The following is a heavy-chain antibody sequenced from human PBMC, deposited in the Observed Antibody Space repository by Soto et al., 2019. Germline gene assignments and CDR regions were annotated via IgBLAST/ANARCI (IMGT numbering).Heavy chain of an antibody. J-gene: IGHJ4*02. D-gene: IGHD3-9*01. CDR1: GYTFTSYG. CDR2: ISAYNGNT. CDR3: ARGTAYYDILTGYLDY. V-gene: IGHV1-18*04. Sequence: ASVKVSCKASGYTFTSYGISWVRQAPGQGLEWMGWISAYNGNTNYAQKLQGRVTMTTDTSTSTAYMGLRSLRSDDTAVYYCARGTAYYDILTGYLDYWGQGTLVTVSS.